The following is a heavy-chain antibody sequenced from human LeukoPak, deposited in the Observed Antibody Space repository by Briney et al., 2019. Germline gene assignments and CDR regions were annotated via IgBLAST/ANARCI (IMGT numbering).Heavy chain of an antibody. CDR3: ARVAGHLPTRWFDP. CDR1: GGSFSGFY. CDR2: INYTGST. J-gene: IGHJ5*02. V-gene: IGHV4-34*01. Sequence: SDTLSLTCAVYGGSFSGFYWSWIRHVPGKGLEWVGEINYTGSTSYNPSLKSRVTISVDTSQNQFFLLLTSVTAADTAVYYCARVAGHLPTRWFDPWGQGTHVTVSS.